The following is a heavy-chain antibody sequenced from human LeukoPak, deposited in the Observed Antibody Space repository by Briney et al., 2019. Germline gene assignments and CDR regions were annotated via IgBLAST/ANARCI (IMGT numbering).Heavy chain of an antibody. CDR2: MSHDGSNK. CDR3: AKLDSSGWSRPFDY. Sequence: QPGRSLRLSCAASGFTFSSYAMHWVRQAPGKGLEWVAVMSHDGSNKYYGDSVKGRFTISRDNSKNTLYLQMNSLRAEDTAVYYCAKLDSSGWSRPFDYWRQGTLVTVSS. V-gene: IGHV3-30*18. CDR1: GFTFSSYA. J-gene: IGHJ4*02. D-gene: IGHD6-19*01.